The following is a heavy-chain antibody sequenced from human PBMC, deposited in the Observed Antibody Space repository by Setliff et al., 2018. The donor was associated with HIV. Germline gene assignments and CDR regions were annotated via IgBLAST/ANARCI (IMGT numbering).Heavy chain of an antibody. CDR2: ISSSGSSI. CDR1: GFAFSSSE. J-gene: IGHJ4*02. D-gene: IGHD3-9*01. Sequence: GESLKISCAASGFAFSSSEMNWVRQAPGKGLEWVSYISSSGSSIDYGDSGKGRFTISRDNAKNSLYLQMNSLRAEDTAVYYCAKNDILTGYYKGVDYWGQGALVTVSS. V-gene: IGHV3-48*03. CDR3: AKNDILTGYYKGVDY.